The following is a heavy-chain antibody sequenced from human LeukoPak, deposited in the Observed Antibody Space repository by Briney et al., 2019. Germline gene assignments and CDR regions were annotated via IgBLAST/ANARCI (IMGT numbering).Heavy chain of an antibody. V-gene: IGHV4-39*07. D-gene: IGHD3-3*01. CDR1: GGSVSSGSYY. CDR2: INHSGST. Sequence: PSETLSLTCTVSGGSVSSGSYYWSWIRQPPGKGLEWIGEINHSGSTNYNPSLKSRVTISVDTSKNQFSLKLSSVTAADTAVYYCARGRRNDFWSGYPHSPSYYYYGMDVWGQGTTVTVSS. CDR3: ARGRRNDFWSGYPHSPSYYYYGMDV. J-gene: IGHJ6*02.